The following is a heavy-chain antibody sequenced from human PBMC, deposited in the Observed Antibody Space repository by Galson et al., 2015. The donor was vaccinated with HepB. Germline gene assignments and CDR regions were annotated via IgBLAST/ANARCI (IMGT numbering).Heavy chain of an antibody. CDR2: MNPNSGNT. J-gene: IGHJ6*03. D-gene: IGHD1-14*01. Sequence: SVKVSCKASGYTFTRYDINWVRQATGQGLEWMGWMNPNSGNTGYAQKFQGRVTMTRNTSISTAYMELSSLRSEDTAVYYCARGSGPTSRTYYYYYMDVWGKGTTVTVSS. V-gene: IGHV1-8*01. CDR1: GYTFTRYD. CDR3: ARGSGPTSRTYYYYYMDV.